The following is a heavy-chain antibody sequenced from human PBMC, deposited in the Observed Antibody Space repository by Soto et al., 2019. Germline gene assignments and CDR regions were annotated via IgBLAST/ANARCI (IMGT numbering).Heavy chain of an antibody. V-gene: IGHV4-4*02. CDR3: ARHGGYYFDY. J-gene: IGHJ4*02. CDR2: IYRSGTS. D-gene: IGHD2-15*01. Sequence: QVQLQESGPGVVKPSGTLSLTCAVSGASISSNNWWSWVRQPAGKGLEWIGEIYRSGTSNYNPSLKRRVTISVDKSKNQFSLKLSSVTAADTAVYSCARHGGYYFDYWGLGTLVTVSS. CDR1: GASISSNNW.